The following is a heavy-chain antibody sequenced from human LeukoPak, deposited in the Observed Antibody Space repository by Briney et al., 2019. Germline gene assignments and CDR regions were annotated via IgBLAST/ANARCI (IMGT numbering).Heavy chain of an antibody. CDR1: GYTFTGYY. Sequence: ASVKVSCKASGYTFTGYYMHWVRQAPGQGLEWMGWINPNSGGTNYAQKFQGRVTMTRDTSISTAYMELSRLRSDDTAVYYCARESRKYPGSSSGHNDAFDIWGQGTMVTVSS. CDR2: INPNSGGT. CDR3: ARESRKYPGSSSGHNDAFDI. V-gene: IGHV1-2*02. D-gene: IGHD6-6*01. J-gene: IGHJ3*02.